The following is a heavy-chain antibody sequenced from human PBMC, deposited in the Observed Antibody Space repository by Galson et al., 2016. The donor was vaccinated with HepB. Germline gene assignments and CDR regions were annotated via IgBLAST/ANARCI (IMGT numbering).Heavy chain of an antibody. CDR3: ARDHGGYNSMDY. CDR1: GFTFSSYW. CDR2: IRGNGGAP. J-gene: IGHJ4*02. Sequence: SLRLSCAASGFTFSSYWMHWVRQAPGKGLVWVSRIRGNGGAPSYADSVRGRFTISRDNAKNTLYLQMNSLRVEDTAVYYCARDHGGYNSMDYWGQGPLVTVSP. V-gene: IGHV3-74*01. D-gene: IGHD5-24*01.